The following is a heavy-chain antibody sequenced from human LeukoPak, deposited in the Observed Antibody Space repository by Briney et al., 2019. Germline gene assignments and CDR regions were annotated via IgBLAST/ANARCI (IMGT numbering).Heavy chain of an antibody. V-gene: IGHV3-7*01. CDR1: GFTFSGHW. D-gene: IGHD5-12*01. J-gene: IGHJ4*02. Sequence: PGGSLRLSCAASGFTFSGHWMIWVRQAPRKGLEWVASIKEDGSKKHYVDSVRGRFTIFRDNAKNTLYLQMNSLRAEDTAVYYCARDVGYGDSWCQGTLVTVSS. CDR3: ARDVGYGDS. CDR2: IKEDGSKK.